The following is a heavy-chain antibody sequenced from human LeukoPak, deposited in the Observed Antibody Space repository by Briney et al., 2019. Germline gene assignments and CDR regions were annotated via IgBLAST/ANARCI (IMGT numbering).Heavy chain of an antibody. CDR3: ARTFYYPRGFDP. J-gene: IGHJ5*02. D-gene: IGHD3-10*01. V-gene: IGHV4-34*01. CDR1: GGSFSGYY. CDR2: INHSGST. Sequence: SETLSLTCALYGGSFSGYYWSWIRKPPGKGLEWIGEINHSGSTNYNPSLKSRVTISVDTSKNQFSLKLSSVTAADTAVYYCARTFYYPRGFDPWGQGTLVTVSS.